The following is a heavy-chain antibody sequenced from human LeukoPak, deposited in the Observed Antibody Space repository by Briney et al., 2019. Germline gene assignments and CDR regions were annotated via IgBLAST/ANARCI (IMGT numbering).Heavy chain of an antibody. CDR1: GFTFSSYA. V-gene: IGHV3-23*01. CDR3: ATAYCSTTSCPT. J-gene: IGHJ5*02. Sequence: GGSLRLSCAASGFTFSSYAMSWVRQAPGKGLEWVSSINDSGDNTYYKDSVKGRFTISRDNSKNMLYLLLNNLRAEDTAIFYCATAYCSTTSCPTWGQGTLVTVSS. CDR2: INDSGDNT. D-gene: IGHD2-2*01.